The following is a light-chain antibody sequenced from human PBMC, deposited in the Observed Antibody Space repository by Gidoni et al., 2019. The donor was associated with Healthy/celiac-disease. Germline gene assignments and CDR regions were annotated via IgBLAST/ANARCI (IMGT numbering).Light chain of an antibody. CDR1: SSNIGAGYD. V-gene: IGLV1-40*01. CDR2: GNS. J-gene: IGLJ1*01. Sequence: SCTGSSSNIGAGYDVHWYQQLPGTAPKLLIYGNSNRPSGVPDRFSGSKSGTSASLAITGLQAEDEADYYCQSYDSSLSGYVFGTGTKVTVL. CDR3: QSYDSSLSGYV.